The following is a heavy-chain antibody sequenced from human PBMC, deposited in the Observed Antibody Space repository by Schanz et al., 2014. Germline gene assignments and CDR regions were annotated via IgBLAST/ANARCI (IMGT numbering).Heavy chain of an antibody. CDR2: IWNNGVTK. CDR3: AREQIMAAAGLVDY. V-gene: IGHV3-33*01. CDR1: GFRLNTYG. D-gene: IGHD6-13*01. Sequence: QAQLMESGGGVVQPGTSLILSCSVSGFRLNTYGIHWFRQPAGKGLEWVAVIWNNGVTKYYADSVRGRFTISRDNAKNSLYLQMNSLRAEDTAVYYCAREQIMAAAGLVDYWGHGTLXTVSS. J-gene: IGHJ4*01.